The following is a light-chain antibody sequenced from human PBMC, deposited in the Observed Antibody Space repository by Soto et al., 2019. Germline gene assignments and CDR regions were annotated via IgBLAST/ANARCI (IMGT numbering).Light chain of an antibody. Sequence: QSALTQPASVSGSPGQSITISCTGTSSDIGGYNYVSWYQQLPGKVPKLIIYDVSNRPSGVSDRFSGSKSGNAASLTISGLQAEDEADSYCSSYTSTSTLYVFGPGTKVTVL. V-gene: IGLV2-14*03. CDR3: SSYTSTSTLYV. CDR1: SSDIGGYNY. J-gene: IGLJ1*01. CDR2: DVS.